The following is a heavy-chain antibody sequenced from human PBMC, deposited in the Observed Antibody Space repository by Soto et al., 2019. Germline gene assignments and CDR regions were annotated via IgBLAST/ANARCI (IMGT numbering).Heavy chain of an antibody. J-gene: IGHJ4*02. CDR2: MKPNSGNT. Sequence: QVQLGQSGAEVKKSGASVKVTFKAYGYTFTSHDINWVRQANGQGLEWKGWMKPNSGNTGYAQKFQGRVTMTRNTSISTAYMELSSLRSEDTAVYYCARWDYAVYARFDYWGQGTLVTVSS. V-gene: IGHV1-8*01. CDR3: ARWDYAVYARFDY. CDR1: GYTFTSHD. D-gene: IGHD4-17*01.